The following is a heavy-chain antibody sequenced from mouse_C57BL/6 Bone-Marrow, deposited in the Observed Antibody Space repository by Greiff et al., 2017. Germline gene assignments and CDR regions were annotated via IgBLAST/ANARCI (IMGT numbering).Heavy chain of an antibody. J-gene: IGHJ1*03. D-gene: IGHD2-3*01. CDR3: AREREGGWLLIYFDV. Sequence: EVKLVESEGGLVQPGSSMKLSCTASGFTFSDYYMAWVRQVPEKGLEWVANINYDGSSTYYLDSLKIRFIISRDNAKNILYLQMSSLKSEDTATYYCAREREGGWLLIYFDVWGTGTTVTVSS. CDR1: GFTFSDYY. V-gene: IGHV5-16*01. CDR2: INYDGSST.